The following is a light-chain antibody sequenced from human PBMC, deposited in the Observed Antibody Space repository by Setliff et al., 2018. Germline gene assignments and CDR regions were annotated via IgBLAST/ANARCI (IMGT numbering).Light chain of an antibody. CDR2: DVT. Sequence: SALPQPASVSGSPGQWITISCSGTSSDVGGYNYVSWYQQHPGKAPKLMIYDVTNRPSGISNRFSGSKSGNTASLTISGLQAEDDADYYCSSYTTSGTYVFGTGTKVTVL. V-gene: IGLV2-14*03. CDR3: SSYTTSGTYV. J-gene: IGLJ1*01. CDR1: SSDVGGYNY.